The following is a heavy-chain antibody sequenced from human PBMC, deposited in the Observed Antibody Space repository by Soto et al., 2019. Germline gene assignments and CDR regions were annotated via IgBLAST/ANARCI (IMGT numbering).Heavy chain of an antibody. CDR1: EDTLRNYA. Sequence: QVELVQSGAEVRKPGASVKVSCQASEDTLRNYAISWVRQAPGQGLELMGGIIPIFGTANYAQKFQGRVTITADTSANTVYLELSSLRSEDTAVYYCASTKYDSSAYYYWYLGLWGRGTLVTVSS. CDR2: IIPIFGTA. D-gene: IGHD3-22*01. V-gene: IGHV1-69*06. J-gene: IGHJ2*01. CDR3: ASTKYDSSAYYYWYLGL.